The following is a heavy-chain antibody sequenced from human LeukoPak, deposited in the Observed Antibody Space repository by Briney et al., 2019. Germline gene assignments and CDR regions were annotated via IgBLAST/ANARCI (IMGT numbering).Heavy chain of an antibody. CDR1: GVPFKYYY. Sequence: SEPLSLPCNVSGVPFKYYYFIWLRQTPPKEVDWVGQINHIGDTSYNPSLRSRVTLSVDRSKHQFSLKVTSVTAADTGVYYCARGPGTVGLSPWGQGTLVTVSS. V-gene: IGHV4-34*01. CDR2: INHIGDT. J-gene: IGHJ5*02. CDR3: ARGPGTVGLSP. D-gene: IGHD1/OR15-1a*01.